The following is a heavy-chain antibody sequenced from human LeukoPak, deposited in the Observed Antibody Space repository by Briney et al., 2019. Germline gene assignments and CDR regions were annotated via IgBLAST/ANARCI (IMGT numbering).Heavy chain of an antibody. V-gene: IGHV4-4*02. D-gene: IGHD6-19*01. CDR2: IYHSGST. CDR1: GGSISSSNW. J-gene: IGHJ4*02. CDR3: ARDNSSGWYYFDY. Sequence: SETLPLTCAVSGGSISSSNWWSWVRQPPGKGLEWIGEIYHSGSTNYNPSLKSRVTISVDKSKNQFSLKLSSVTAADTAVYYCARDNSSGWYYFDYWGQGTLVTVSS.